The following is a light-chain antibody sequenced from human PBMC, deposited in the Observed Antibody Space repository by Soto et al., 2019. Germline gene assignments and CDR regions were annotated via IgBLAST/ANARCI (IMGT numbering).Light chain of an antibody. CDR1: ESVSSN. CDR3: QQYYKWPYT. CDR2: GAS. J-gene: IGKJ3*01. Sequence: VMTQSPATLSVSPGERVTLSCRASESVSSNLAWYQQRPGQAPRLLIYGASTRATETPLRFRGSGSGTEFTLTISSLQSEDFAVYYCQQYYKWPYTFGPGTKVDIK. V-gene: IGKV3-15*01.